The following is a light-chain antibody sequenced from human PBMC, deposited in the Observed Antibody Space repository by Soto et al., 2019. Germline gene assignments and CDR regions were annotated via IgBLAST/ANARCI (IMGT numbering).Light chain of an antibody. J-gene: IGKJ1*01. Sequence: DIQMTQSPSTPSASVGDRVTITCRASQSISSWLAWYQQKPGKAPDLLIYKASSLESGVPSRFSGSESGTEFTLTISSLQTDDCATYYCQQYYTYSRTFGQGTKVEIK. CDR1: QSISSW. CDR3: QQYYTYSRT. CDR2: KAS. V-gene: IGKV1-5*03.